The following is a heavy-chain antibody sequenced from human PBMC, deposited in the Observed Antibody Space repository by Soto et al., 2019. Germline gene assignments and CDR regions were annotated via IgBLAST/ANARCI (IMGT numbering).Heavy chain of an antibody. V-gene: IGHV1-58*01. J-gene: IGHJ4*02. CDR3: ATANNTSPFDY. Sequence: GASVKVSCKASGFTFADSAVQWVRQARGQSLEWIGRIIVDSGNTKSAEKFTERVSMSWDMSTSTAFMELRSLSSDDTAAYYCATANNTSPFDYWGLGTLVTVSS. CDR1: GFTFADSA. CDR2: IIVDSGNT. D-gene: IGHD1-26*01.